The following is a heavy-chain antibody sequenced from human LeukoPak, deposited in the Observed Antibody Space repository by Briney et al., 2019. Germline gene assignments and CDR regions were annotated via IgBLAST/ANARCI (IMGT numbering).Heavy chain of an antibody. CDR1: GFTFSSYA. V-gene: IGHV3-23*01. CDR3: ATHFYQLLLHY. D-gene: IGHD2-2*01. Sequence: PGGSLRLSCAASGFTFSSYAMSWVRQAPGKGLEWVLAISGSGGSIYYADSVKGRFTISRDNSKNTLYLQMNSLRAEDTAVYYCATHFYQLLLHYWGQGTLVTVSS. J-gene: IGHJ4*02. CDR2: ISGSGGSI.